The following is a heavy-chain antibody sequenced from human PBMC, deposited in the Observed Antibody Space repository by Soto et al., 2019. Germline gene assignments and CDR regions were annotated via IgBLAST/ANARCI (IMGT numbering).Heavy chain of an antibody. CDR2: ISSSGDGT. J-gene: IGHJ6*02. CDR3: EKSAVFWSGVLAV. Sequence: GGSLGLSCAASGFTFNSYAMAWVRQAPGKGLEWVSIISSSGDGTYYVDSVKVRFTISRDNSRNTQTLQKNSLRAEDRAFFYGEKSAVFWSGVLAVWGQGPTVPVS. CDR1: GFTFNSYA. D-gene: IGHD3-3*01. V-gene: IGHV3-23*01.